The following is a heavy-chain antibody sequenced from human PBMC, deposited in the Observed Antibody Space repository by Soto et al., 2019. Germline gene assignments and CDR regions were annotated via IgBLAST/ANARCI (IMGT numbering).Heavy chain of an antibody. CDR1: GFTFSSYA. CDR3: ARENGYDGIIFFDY. D-gene: IGHD5-12*01. V-gene: IGHV3-30-3*01. CDR2: ISYGGNNN. Sequence: QVQLVESGGGVVQPGRSLRLACAGSGFTFSSYAMHWVRQAPGKGLEWVAVISYGGNNNYYAESVKGRFTISRDNSKSKVYLQMKSLRPVDTAVYYCARENGYDGIIFFDYWGQGTLVTVSS. J-gene: IGHJ4*02.